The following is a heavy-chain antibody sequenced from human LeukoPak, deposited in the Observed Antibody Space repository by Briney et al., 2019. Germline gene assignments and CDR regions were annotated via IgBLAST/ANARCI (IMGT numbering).Heavy chain of an antibody. CDR3: AREGKLWFGELSPSHAFDI. CDR2: IYYSGST. CDR1: GGSISSYY. Sequence: SETLSLTCTVSGGSISSYYWSWIWQPPGKGLKWIGYIYYSGSTNYNPSLKSRVTISVDTSKNQFSLKLSSVTAADTAVYYCAREGKLWFGELSPSHAFDIWGQGTMVTVSS. V-gene: IGHV4-59*01. D-gene: IGHD3-10*01. J-gene: IGHJ3*02.